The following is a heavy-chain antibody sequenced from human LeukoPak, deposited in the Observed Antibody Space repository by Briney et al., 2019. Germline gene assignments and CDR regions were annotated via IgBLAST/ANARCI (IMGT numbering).Heavy chain of an antibody. J-gene: IGHJ6*03. V-gene: IGHV3-21*01. CDR1: GFTFISYS. CDR3: ARDLDRGYYYYYMDV. D-gene: IGHD1-1*01. CDR2: ISSSSSYI. Sequence: GRSLRLSCAASGFTFISYSINWVRQAPAEGLEWVSSISSSSSYIYYTDSMKRRFTISRDNDKTSLYLKMNRLRAEDTAVYYCARDLDRGYYYYYMDVWGTGTTVTVS.